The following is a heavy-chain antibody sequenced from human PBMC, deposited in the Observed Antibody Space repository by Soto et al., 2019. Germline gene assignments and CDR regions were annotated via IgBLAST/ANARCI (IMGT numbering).Heavy chain of an antibody. J-gene: IGHJ4*01. CDR1: GGSITNTNYH. D-gene: IGHD2-21*02. V-gene: IGHV4-39*01. Sequence: SETLSLTCSVSGGSITNTNYHWGWIRQAPGKGLEWIGTLYFRGATDYNPSLQSRVTISADTSKNQISLHLSSVTAADTAVYYCFGVLAATLDYWGQGTRVTGSS. CDR2: LYFRGAT. CDR3: FGVLAATLDY.